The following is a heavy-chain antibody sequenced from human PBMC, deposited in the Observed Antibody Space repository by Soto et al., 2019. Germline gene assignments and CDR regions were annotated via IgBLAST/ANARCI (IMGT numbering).Heavy chain of an antibody. CDR1: GYTFANYW. D-gene: IGHD2-15*01. V-gene: IGHV5-51*01. J-gene: IGHJ5*02. Sequence: GEFLKISCQGSGYTFANYWIGWVRQMPGKGLELMGIIYPIESDARYSPSFQGQVIISADKSISTAYLQWSSLRASDTAIYYCARHGRSGGSSYSGWFDPWGQGTLVTVSS. CDR2: IYPIESDA. CDR3: ARHGRSGGSSYSGWFDP.